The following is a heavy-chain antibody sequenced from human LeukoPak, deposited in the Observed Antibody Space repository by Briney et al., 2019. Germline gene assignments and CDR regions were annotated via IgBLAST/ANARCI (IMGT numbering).Heavy chain of an antibody. CDR1: GFKFSNHW. CDR2: IRYDGSNK. J-gene: IGHJ4*02. D-gene: IGHD3-3*01. CDR3: AKEKYTTRITIFGVVGSDY. V-gene: IGHV3-30*02. Sequence: GGSLRLSCAASGFKFSNHWMHWVRQAPGKGLEWVAFIRYDGSNKYYADSVKGRFTISRDNSKNTLYLQMNSLRAEDTAVYYCAKEKYTTRITIFGVVGSDYWGQGTLVTVSS.